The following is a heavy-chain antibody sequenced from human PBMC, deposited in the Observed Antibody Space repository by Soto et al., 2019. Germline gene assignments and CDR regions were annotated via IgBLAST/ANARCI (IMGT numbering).Heavy chain of an antibody. CDR2: IYYSGST. D-gene: IGHD2-15*01. Sequence: SETLSLTCTVSGGSISSSSYYWGWIRQPPGKGLEWIGSIYYSGSTYYNPSLKSRVTISVDTSKNQFSLKLSSVTAADTAVYYRARRSGGSSNWFDPWGQGTLVTVSS. CDR1: GGSISSSSYY. J-gene: IGHJ5*02. V-gene: IGHV4-39*01. CDR3: ARRSGGSSNWFDP.